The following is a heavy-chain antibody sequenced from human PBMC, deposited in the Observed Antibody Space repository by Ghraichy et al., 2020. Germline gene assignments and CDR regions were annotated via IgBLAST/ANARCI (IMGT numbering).Heavy chain of an antibody. Sequence: SETLSLTCTVSGGSITNYHWSWIRQSPGKGLEWIGYIHASGSTDCNPSLKSRVTISADTSKNQFSLKLSSVTAADTAVYYCAGGRWLQLPGYWGQGTLVTVSS. CDR2: IHASGST. CDR3: AGGRWLQLPGY. D-gene: IGHD5-24*01. CDR1: GGSITNYH. V-gene: IGHV4-4*08. J-gene: IGHJ4*02.